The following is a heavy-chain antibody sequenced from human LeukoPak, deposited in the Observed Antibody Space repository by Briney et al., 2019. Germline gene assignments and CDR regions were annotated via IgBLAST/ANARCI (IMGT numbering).Heavy chain of an antibody. V-gene: IGHV2-70*04. CDR1: GFSLTTSGMR. J-gene: IGHJ4*02. D-gene: IGHD1-7*01. Sequence: SGPTLVNPTQTLTLTCTFSGFSLTTSGMRVNWIRQPPGKALEWLARIDWGDDKYYSTSLRTRLTISKDSSKNLVVLTMTNMGPVDTATYYCARLPGGTGNYLFGYWGQGIPVTVSS. CDR3: ARLPGGTGNYLFGY. CDR2: IDWGDDK.